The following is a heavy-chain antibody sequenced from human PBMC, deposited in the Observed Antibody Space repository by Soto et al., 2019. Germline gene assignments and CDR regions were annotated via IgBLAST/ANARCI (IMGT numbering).Heavy chain of an antibody. CDR2: IYSGINT. CDR3: ARGCGGDYGGVMYYFGMDV. CDR1: GFSVTRNY. D-gene: IGHD4-17*01. J-gene: IGHJ6*02. V-gene: IGHV3-66*01. Sequence: EVQLVESGGALVQPGGSLRLSCEVSGFSVTRNYMSWVRQRPGKGLEWVSVIYSGINTYYGDSVKGRFTISRDDSKNRLDLKMNTLRVEETAVYFCARGCGGDYGGVMYYFGMDVWGQGTTVTVS.